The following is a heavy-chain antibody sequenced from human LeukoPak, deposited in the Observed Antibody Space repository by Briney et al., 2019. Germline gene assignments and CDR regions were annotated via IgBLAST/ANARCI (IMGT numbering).Heavy chain of an antibody. V-gene: IGHV3-33*01. CDR3: ARYLGGRNAFDI. J-gene: IGHJ3*02. CDR2: IWYDGSKA. CDR1: GFTFSGYG. D-gene: IGHD3-16*01. Sequence: GGSLRLSCVASGFTFSGYGMHWVRQAPGKGLEWVAVIWYDGSKAYYADSVKGRFTISRDNSKDTLYLQMSSLRVEDTAAYYCARYLGGRNAFDIWGQGTMVTVSS.